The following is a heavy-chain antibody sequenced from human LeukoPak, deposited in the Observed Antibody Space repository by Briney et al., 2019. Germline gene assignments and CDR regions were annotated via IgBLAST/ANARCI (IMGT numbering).Heavy chain of an antibody. Sequence: RASARVSCKASGYTFTGYYMHWVRQAPGQGLEWMGWINPNSGGTNYAQKFQGRVTMTRDTSISTAYMELSRLRSDDTAVYYCARESCSGGSCSYYFDYWGQGTLVTVSS. CDR2: INPNSGGT. D-gene: IGHD2-15*01. J-gene: IGHJ4*02. V-gene: IGHV1-2*02. CDR3: ARESCSGGSCSYYFDY. CDR1: GYTFTGYY.